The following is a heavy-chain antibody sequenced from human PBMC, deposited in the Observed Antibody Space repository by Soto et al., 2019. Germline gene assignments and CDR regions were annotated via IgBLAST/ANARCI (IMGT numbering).Heavy chain of an antibody. CDR1: GFTFSSYA. Sequence: GGSLRLSCAASGFTFSSYAMTWVRQAPGKGLEWVSAISGSGGSTYYADCVKGRFTISRDTSKNTRYLQMNSLRAADTAVYNVAKDTLSPERAAAGDYYRDVWGKGTSVTVSS. V-gene: IGHV3-23*01. J-gene: IGHJ6*03. CDR2: ISGSGGST. CDR3: AKDTLSPERAAAGDYYRDV. D-gene: IGHD6-13*01.